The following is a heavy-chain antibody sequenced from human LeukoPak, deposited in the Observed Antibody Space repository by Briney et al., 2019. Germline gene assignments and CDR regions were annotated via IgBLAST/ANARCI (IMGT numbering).Heavy chain of an antibody. D-gene: IGHD6-13*01. V-gene: IGHV3-7*01. CDR1: GFTFSSYW. Sequence: GGSLRLSCAASGFTFSSYWMSWVRQAPGKGLEWVANIKQDGSEKYYVDSVKGRFTISRDNAKNSLYLQMNSLRAEDTAVYYCASDHDSSSWFRSFDYWGQGTLVTVSS. CDR3: ASDHDSSSWFRSFDY. CDR2: IKQDGSEK. J-gene: IGHJ4*02.